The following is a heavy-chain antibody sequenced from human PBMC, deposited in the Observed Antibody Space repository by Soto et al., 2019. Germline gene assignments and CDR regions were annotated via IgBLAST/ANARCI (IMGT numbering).Heavy chain of an antibody. J-gene: IGHJ6*02. Sequence: EVQLVESGGGLVQPGGSLRLSCAASGLIFSDYHMDWVHQAPGKGLEWVGRIRRKANSYTTEYAASVKGRFTISRDDSKNSLYLQMHSLKSEDTAVYYCAMLGGWSGGSSGMDVWGQGTTVTVSS. V-gene: IGHV3-72*01. CDR3: AMLGGWSGGSSGMDV. CDR1: GLIFSDYH. D-gene: IGHD6-19*01. CDR2: IRRKANSYTT.